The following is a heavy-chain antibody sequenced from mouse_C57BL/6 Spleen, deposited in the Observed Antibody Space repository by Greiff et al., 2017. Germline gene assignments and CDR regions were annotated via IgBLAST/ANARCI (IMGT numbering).Heavy chain of an antibody. CDR1: GFTFSSYA. CDR2: ISDGGSYT. D-gene: IGHD2-3*01. V-gene: IGHV5-4*01. CDR3: ARLYDGYFGFDY. J-gene: IGHJ2*01. Sequence: EVHLVESGGGLVKPGGSLKLSCAASGFTFSSYAMSWVRQTPEKRLEWVATISDGGSYTYYPDNVKGRFTISRDNAKNNLYLQMSHLKSEDTAMYYCARLYDGYFGFDYWGQGTTLTVSS.